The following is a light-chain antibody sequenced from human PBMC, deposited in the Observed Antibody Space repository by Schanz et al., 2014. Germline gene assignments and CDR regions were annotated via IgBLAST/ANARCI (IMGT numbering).Light chain of an antibody. J-gene: IGKJ4*01. CDR2: GAS. Sequence: EIVLTQSPGTLSLSPGERATLSCRTSQNISSTYFTWYQQKPGQAPRLLIYGASTRATGIPARFSGSGSGTDFTLTISSLQAEDVAVYYCQQYLSRPPTFGGGTRVEIK. CDR1: QNISSTY. CDR3: QQYLSRPPT. V-gene: IGKV3-20*01.